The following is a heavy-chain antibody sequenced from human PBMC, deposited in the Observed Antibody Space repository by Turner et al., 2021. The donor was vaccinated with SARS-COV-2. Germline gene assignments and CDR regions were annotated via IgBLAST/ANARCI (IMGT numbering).Heavy chain of an antibody. CDR3: ARERTIAARPRSDCYYGMDV. CDR1: GYTFTTYY. J-gene: IGHJ6*02. D-gene: IGHD6-6*01. Sequence: QEQLVQSGAEVKTTGASASVSCTTSGYTFTTYYIHWVRQAPGQSLEWVGWVNPNSGATNFAQKFQGRLTITLDTSIVTTCLNLRGLRPDDTSVYFCARERTIAARPRSDCYYGMDVWGQGTTVTVSS. CDR2: VNPNSGAT. V-gene: IGHV1-2*02.